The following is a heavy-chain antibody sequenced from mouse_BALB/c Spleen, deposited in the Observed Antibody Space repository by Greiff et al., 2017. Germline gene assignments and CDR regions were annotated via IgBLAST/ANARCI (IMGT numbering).Heavy chain of an antibody. CDR1: GFTFTDYY. J-gene: IGHJ2*01. CDR3: ARGGVPDY. V-gene: IGHV7-3*02. CDR2: IRNKANGYTT. Sequence: EVQRVESGGGLVQPGGSLRLSCATSGFTFTDYYMSWVRQPPGKALEWLGFIRNKANGYTTEYSASVKGRFTISRDNSQSILYLQMNTLRAEDSATYYCARGGVPDYWGQGTTLTVSS.